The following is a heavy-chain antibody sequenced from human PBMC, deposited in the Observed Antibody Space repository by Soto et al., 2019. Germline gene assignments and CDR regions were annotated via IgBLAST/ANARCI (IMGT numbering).Heavy chain of an antibody. Sequence: GASVKVFCKASGGTFSSYAISWVRQAPGQGLEWMGGIIPIFGTANYAQKFQGRVTITADESTSTAYMELSSLRSEDTAVYYCARERGRRLDYWGQGTLVTVSS. CDR3: ARERGRRLDY. J-gene: IGHJ4*02. V-gene: IGHV1-69*13. CDR2: IIPIFGTA. D-gene: IGHD2-15*01. CDR1: GGTFSSYA.